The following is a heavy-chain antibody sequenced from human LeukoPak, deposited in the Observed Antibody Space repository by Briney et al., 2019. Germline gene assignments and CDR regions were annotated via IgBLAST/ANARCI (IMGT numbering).Heavy chain of an antibody. CDR3: AREHGSGSPYDFDY. Sequence: GGSLRLSWAASGFTFSSYWMSWVRQAPGKGLEWVANIKQDGSEKYYVDSVKGRFTISRDNAKNSLYLQMDSLRAEDTAVYYCAREHGSGSPYDFDYWGQGTLVTVSS. D-gene: IGHD3-10*01. CDR1: GFTFSSYW. J-gene: IGHJ4*02. V-gene: IGHV3-7*01. CDR2: IKQDGSEK.